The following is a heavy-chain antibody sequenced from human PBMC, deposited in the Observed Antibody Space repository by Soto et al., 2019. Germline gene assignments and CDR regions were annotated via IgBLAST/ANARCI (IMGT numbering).Heavy chain of an antibody. D-gene: IGHD1-1*01. CDR3: ARVRQGCSANNCYFDP. V-gene: IGHV4-4*02. Sequence: QVHLRESGPGLVAPSGTLSLTCTLSGGSVRAPDWWNWVRQSPDKGLEWIAEVHISGHSNYNPSLRSRVSVSIYSSKNQFYLNLNSVTAADTAIYYCARVRQGCSANNCYFDPWGKGTQVTISS. CDR2: VHISGHS. J-gene: IGHJ5*01. CDR1: GGSVRAPDW.